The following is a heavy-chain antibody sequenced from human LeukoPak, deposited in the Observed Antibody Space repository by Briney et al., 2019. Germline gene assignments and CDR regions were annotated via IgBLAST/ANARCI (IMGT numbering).Heavy chain of an antibody. CDR2: IFGSGGSP. V-gene: IGHV3-23*01. D-gene: IGHD5-18*01. Sequence: PGGSLRLSCAASGFTFGSHAMCWVRQAPGKGLEWVAGIFGSGGSPHYADPVKGRFTISRDNSRNTVYLQINSLRAEDTAVYYCGKTTVGYSSGQKPAWPVDYWGQGTLVTVSS. CDR3: GKTTVGYSSGQKPAWPVDY. CDR1: GFTFGSHA. J-gene: IGHJ4*02.